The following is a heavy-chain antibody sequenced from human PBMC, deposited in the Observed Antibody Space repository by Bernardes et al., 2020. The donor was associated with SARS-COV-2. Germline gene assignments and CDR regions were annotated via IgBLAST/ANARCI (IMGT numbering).Heavy chain of an antibody. CDR3: ARVRHGVVVIT. V-gene: IGHV3-7*05. Sequence: GGSLRLSCAASGFTFSSYWMSWVRQAPGKGLEWVANLKQDGIEKYNVDSVKGRFTISRDNAKNSLYLQMNSLRAEDTAVYYCARVRHGVVVITWGQGTLVTVSS. CDR2: LKQDGIEK. CDR1: GFTFSSYW. J-gene: IGHJ4*02. D-gene: IGHD2-15*01.